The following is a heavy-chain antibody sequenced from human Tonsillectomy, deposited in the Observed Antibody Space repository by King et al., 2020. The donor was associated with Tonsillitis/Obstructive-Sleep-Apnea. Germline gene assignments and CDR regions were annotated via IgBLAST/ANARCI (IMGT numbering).Heavy chain of an antibody. CDR3: ARDNNCDY. CDR2: MSYIETKK. Sequence: VQLVESGGGVVQPGRSLRLSCVAAGFTVTNYAMHWVRQAPGRGLEWGGVMSYIETKKTNADPGKGRFTTPRDNTKNTLYLQMSSLKPEDTAIYYCARDNNCDYWGQGTLVTISS. J-gene: IGHJ4*02. CDR1: GFTVTNYA. V-gene: IGHV3-30*04. D-gene: IGHD2/OR15-2a*01.